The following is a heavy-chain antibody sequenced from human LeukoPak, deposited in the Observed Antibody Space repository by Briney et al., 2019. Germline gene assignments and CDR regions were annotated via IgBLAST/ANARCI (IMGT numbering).Heavy chain of an antibody. CDR1: GFTFSSYW. J-gene: IGHJ4*02. CDR3: AKPAFSSGWYELDY. CDR2: IKQDGTEK. V-gene: IGHV3-7*01. Sequence: PGGSLRLSCAASGFTFSSYWMNWVRQAPGKGLEWVANIKQDGTEKLYMDSVKGRFTISRDNAKNSLYLQMNSLRAEDTAVYYCAKPAFSSGWYELDYWGQGTLVTVSS. D-gene: IGHD6-19*01.